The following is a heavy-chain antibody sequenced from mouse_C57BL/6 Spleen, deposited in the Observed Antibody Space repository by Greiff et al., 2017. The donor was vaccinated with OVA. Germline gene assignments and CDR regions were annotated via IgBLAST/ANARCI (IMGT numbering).Heavy chain of an antibody. CDR1: GYAFSSSW. V-gene: IGHV1-82*01. Sequence: QVQLKQSGPELVKPGASVKISCKASGYAFSSSWMNWVKQRPGKGLEWIGRIYPGDGDTNYNGKFKGKATLTADKSSSTAYMQLSSLTSEDSAVYFCARSKTGNAMDYWGQGTSVTVSS. CDR2: IYPGDGDT. D-gene: IGHD4-1*01. J-gene: IGHJ4*01. CDR3: ARSKTGNAMDY.